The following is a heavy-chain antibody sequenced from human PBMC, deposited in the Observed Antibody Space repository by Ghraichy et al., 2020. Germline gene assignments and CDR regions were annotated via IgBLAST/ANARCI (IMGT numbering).Heavy chain of an antibody. D-gene: IGHD1-26*01. CDR3: AKSLKVGATYSVSDY. V-gene: IGHV3-23*01. Sequence: GESLNISCAASGFTFSTYAMSWVRQAPGKGLEWVSAITGSGGSTYYADSVKGRFTISRDNSKNTLYLHVNSLRAEDTAVYYCAKSLKVGATYSVSDYWGQGTLVTVSS. J-gene: IGHJ4*02. CDR1: GFTFSTYA. CDR2: ITGSGGST.